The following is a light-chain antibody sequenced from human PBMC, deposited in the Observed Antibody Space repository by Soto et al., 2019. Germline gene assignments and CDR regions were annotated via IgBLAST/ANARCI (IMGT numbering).Light chain of an antibody. J-gene: IGLJ3*02. CDR2: EVS. CDR3: CSYAGSSTFDWV. Sequence: QSALTQPASVSGSPGQSITISCTGTSSDVGSYNLVSWYQQHPGKGPKLMIYEVSKRPSGVSNRFSGSKSGNTASLTISGLQAEDEADYYCCSYAGSSTFDWVFGGGTKLTVL. CDR1: SSDVGSYNL. V-gene: IGLV2-23*02.